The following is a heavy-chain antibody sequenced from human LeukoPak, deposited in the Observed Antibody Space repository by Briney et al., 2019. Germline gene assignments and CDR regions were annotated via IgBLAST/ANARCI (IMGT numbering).Heavy chain of an antibody. Sequence: PGGSLRLSCAASALTFSSDWMRWVRQAPGKGLEWVAHIKQDGREKYYVDSVNGRFTISRDNAKNSLYLQMNSLRAGDTAVYYCARASVIAVAGINYFDYWGQGTPVTVSS. CDR1: ALTFSSDW. CDR2: IKQDGREK. V-gene: IGHV3-7*01. CDR3: ARASVIAVAGINYFDY. J-gene: IGHJ4*02. D-gene: IGHD6-19*01.